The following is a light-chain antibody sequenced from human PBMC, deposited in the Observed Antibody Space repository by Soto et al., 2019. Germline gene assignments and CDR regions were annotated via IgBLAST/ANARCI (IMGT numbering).Light chain of an antibody. V-gene: IGLV2-23*01. Sequence: QLVLTQPASVSGSPGQSITISCTGTSSDVGGFKLVSWYHQHPGEAPKLMIYDGTERPSGVSNRFSGSKSGNTASLTISGLQAEDEADYYCCSYAASSTSVVFGGGTKLTVL. CDR1: SSDVGGFKL. CDR3: CSYAASSTSVV. CDR2: DGT. J-gene: IGLJ2*01.